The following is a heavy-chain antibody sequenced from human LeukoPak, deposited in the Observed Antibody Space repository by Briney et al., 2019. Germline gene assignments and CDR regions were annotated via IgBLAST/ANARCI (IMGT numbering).Heavy chain of an antibody. J-gene: IGHJ4*02. Sequence: SETLSLTCAVSGGSISTYYWSWIRQPPGKGLEWIGYIFYSGSTNFNPSPKSQVTISVDTSKNQFSLKLTSVTAADTAIYYCARARYFDWLLTYFDYWGQGTLVTVSS. D-gene: IGHD3-9*01. CDR1: GGSISTYY. CDR2: IFYSGST. V-gene: IGHV4-59*01. CDR3: ARARYFDWLLTYFDY.